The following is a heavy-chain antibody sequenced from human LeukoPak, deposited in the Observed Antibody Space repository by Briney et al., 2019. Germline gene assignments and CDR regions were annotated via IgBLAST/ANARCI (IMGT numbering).Heavy chain of an antibody. Sequence: ASVKVSCKASGYTFTGEYMHWVRQAPGQGLEWMGWINPKSGATKYGQKFQGRVTMTRDTSITTAYMELSRLRSDDTAVYYCAPLYDSSGYAFDYWGQGTLVTVSS. CDR2: INPKSGAT. V-gene: IGHV1-2*02. D-gene: IGHD3-22*01. CDR1: GYTFTGEY. J-gene: IGHJ4*02. CDR3: APLYDSSGYAFDY.